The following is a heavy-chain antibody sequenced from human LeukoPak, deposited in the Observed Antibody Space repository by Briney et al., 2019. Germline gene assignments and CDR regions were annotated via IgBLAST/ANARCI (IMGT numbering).Heavy chain of an antibody. CDR2: IYYSGST. V-gene: IGHV4-39*01. Sequence: PSETLSLTCTVSGGSMRSSSYYWGWIRQPPGKGLEWIGSIYYSGSTYYNPSLKSRVTISVDTSKNQFSLKLSPVTAVDTAVYYCARRPAYYSDGGGAQYYFDYWGQGTLVTVSS. J-gene: IGHJ4*02. CDR1: GGSMRSSSYY. CDR3: ARRPAYYSDGGGAQYYFDY. D-gene: IGHD3-22*01.